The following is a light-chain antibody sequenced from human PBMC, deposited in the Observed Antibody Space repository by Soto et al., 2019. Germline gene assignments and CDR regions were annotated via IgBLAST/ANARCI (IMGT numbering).Light chain of an antibody. J-gene: IGKJ1*01. Sequence: DIQMTQSPSSLSASVGDRVTITCRASQSISSYLNWYQQKPGKAPKLLIYAASSLQSGVPSRFSGSGSGTDFTLTISSLQPEDFVTYYCQQSYSTPRTFGQGTKVDIX. CDR1: QSISSY. CDR3: QQSYSTPRT. CDR2: AAS. V-gene: IGKV1-39*01.